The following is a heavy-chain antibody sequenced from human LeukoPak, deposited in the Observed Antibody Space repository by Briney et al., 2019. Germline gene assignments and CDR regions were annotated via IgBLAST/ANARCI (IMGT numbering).Heavy chain of an antibody. J-gene: IGHJ5*02. CDR1: GFTFSSYS. D-gene: IGHD4-17*01. CDR3: ARDATVTGGGSWFDP. Sequence: PGGSLRLSCAASGFTFSSYSMNWVRQAPGKGLEWVSSISSSSSYIYYADSVKGRFTISRDNAKNSLYLQMNSLRAEDTAVYYCARDATVTGGGSWFDPWGQGTLVTVSS. CDR2: ISSSSSYI. V-gene: IGHV3-21*01.